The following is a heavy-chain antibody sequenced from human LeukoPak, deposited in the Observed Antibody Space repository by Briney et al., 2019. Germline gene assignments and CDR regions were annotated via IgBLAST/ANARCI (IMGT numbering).Heavy chain of an antibody. Sequence: GGSLRLSCAASGFTFSSYSMNWVRQAPGKGLEWVSSISSSSSYIYYADSVKGRFTISRDNAKNSLYLQMNSLRAEDTAVYYCVAAAGDYYYYYMDVWGKGTTVTVSS. J-gene: IGHJ6*03. CDR2: ISSSSSYI. V-gene: IGHV3-21*01. CDR3: VAAAGDYYYYYMDV. CDR1: GFTFSSYS. D-gene: IGHD6-13*01.